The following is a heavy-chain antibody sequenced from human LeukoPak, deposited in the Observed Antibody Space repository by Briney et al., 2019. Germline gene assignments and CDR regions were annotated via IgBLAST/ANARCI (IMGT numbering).Heavy chain of an antibody. J-gene: IGHJ4*02. CDR2: IYYSGST. D-gene: IGHD4-17*01. Sequence: SETLSLTCTVSGGSISSSSYYWGWIRQPPGKGLEWIGSIYYSGSTYYNPSLKSRVTISVDTSKNQFSLKLSSVTAADTAVYYCAGASYYGVYVYWGQGTLVTVSS. V-gene: IGHV4-39*01. CDR3: AGASYYGVYVY. CDR1: GGSISSSSYY.